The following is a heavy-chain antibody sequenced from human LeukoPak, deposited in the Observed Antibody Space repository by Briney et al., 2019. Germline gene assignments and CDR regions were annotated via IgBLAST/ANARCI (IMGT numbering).Heavy chain of an antibody. Sequence: ASVKVSCKASGYTFTSYDISWVRQAPGQGLEWMGWISAYNGNTNYAQKLQGRVTMTTDTSTSTAYMELRSLRSDDTAAYYCARDLSDYGSGSNNWFDPWGQGTLVTVSS. CDR1: GYTFTSYD. CDR2: ISAYNGNT. V-gene: IGHV1-18*01. J-gene: IGHJ5*02. D-gene: IGHD3-10*01. CDR3: ARDLSDYGSGSNNWFDP.